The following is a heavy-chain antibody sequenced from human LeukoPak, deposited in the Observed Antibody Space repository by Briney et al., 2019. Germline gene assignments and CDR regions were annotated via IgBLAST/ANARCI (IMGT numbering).Heavy chain of an antibody. CDR3: ARLNYYDSSGYYEELDY. CDR1: GDSISSSSYY. CDR2: LYYRGST. V-gene: IGHV4-39*01. D-gene: IGHD3-22*01. J-gene: IGHJ4*02. Sequence: SETLSLTCTVSGDSISSSSYYWGWIRQPPGKGLEWIGSLYYRGSTYYNPSLKSRVTISVDTSKIQFSLKLSSVTAADTAVYYCARLNYYDSSGYYEELDYWGQGTLVTVSS.